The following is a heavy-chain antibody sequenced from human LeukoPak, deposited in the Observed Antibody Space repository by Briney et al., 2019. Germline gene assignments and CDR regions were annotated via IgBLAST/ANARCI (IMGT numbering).Heavy chain of an antibody. CDR1: GFTFRSYW. J-gene: IGHJ4*02. D-gene: IGHD1-26*01. V-gene: IGHV3-74*01. Sequence: PGGSLRLSCAASGFTFRSYWMHWVRQAPGKGLVWVSRIKNDGSSTNYADSVKGRFTISRDNAKNTPYLQMNSLRAEDTAVYYCARGWEQLAYWGQGTLVTVSS. CDR3: ARGWEQLAY. CDR2: IKNDGSST.